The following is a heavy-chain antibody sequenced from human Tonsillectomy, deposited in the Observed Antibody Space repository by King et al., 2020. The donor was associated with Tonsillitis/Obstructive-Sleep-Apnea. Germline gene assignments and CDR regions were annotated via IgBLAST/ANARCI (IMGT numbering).Heavy chain of an antibody. CDR1: GGSFSAYL. J-gene: IGHJ4*02. Sequence: VQLQQWGAGLLKPSETLSLTCAVHGGSFSAYLWTWIRQPPGKGLEWIGEINHSGDANYNPSLKSRVTISIDTSKNQFSLKLNSVTAADAAVYYCARGYGTGTTYYFDYWAQGTLVTVSS. CDR3: ARGYGTGTTYYFDY. CDR2: INHSGDA. D-gene: IGHD1-1*01. V-gene: IGHV4-34*01.